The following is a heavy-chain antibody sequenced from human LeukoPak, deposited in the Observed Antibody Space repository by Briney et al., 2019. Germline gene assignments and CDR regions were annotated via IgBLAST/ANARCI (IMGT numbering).Heavy chain of an antibody. CDR2: VNPKSGST. CDR1: GYSFTDYD. D-gene: IGHD3-16*01. V-gene: IGHV1-8*01. Sequence: ASVKVSCKASGYSFTDYDIICVRQAAGPGLEWGVWVNPKSGSTAYAPKFQRRVTMTSSTSISTVYMELRSLRPEDSPVDYCARGVSIRRYAWAFWGQGSLVTVSS. J-gene: IGHJ4*02. CDR3: ARGVSIRRYAWAF.